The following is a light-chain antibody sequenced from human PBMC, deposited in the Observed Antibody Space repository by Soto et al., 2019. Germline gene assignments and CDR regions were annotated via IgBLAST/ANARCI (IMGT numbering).Light chain of an antibody. J-gene: IGLJ1*01. CDR3: SSYANSNTHV. Sequence: QSALTQPASVSGSPGQSITISCTGTSSDVGAYNYVSWYQQHPGKAPKLMIYDVSNRPSGVSNRFSGSKSGNSASLTISGLQAEDEADYYCSSYANSNTHVFGAGTKVTVL. V-gene: IGLV2-14*03. CDR2: DVS. CDR1: SSDVGAYNY.